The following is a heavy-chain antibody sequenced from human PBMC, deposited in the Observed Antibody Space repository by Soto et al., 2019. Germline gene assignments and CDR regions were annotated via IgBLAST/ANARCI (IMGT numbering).Heavy chain of an antibody. CDR1: GYTFTSYD. V-gene: IGHV1-69*04. J-gene: IGHJ4*02. CDR3: ARDSPIGSTFSGYDAIDY. D-gene: IGHD5-12*01. Sequence: ASVKVSCKASGYTFTSYDITWVRQAPGQGLEWMGRIIPLLDITNYAQKFQGRVTITADKSTSTAYMELNSLISEDTAVYYCARDSPIGSTFSGYDAIDYWGQGTLVTVSS. CDR2: IIPLLDIT.